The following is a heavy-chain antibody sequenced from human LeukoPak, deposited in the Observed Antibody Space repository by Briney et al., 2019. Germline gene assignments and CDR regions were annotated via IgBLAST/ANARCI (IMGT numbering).Heavy chain of an antibody. J-gene: IGHJ5*02. CDR3: ARTSDIVVVVAATGWFDP. Sequence: SVKVSCKASGGTFSSYAISWVRQAPGQGLEWMGGIIPIFGTANYAQKFQGRVTITADKSTSTAYMELSSLRSEDTAVYYCARTSDIVVVVAATGWFDPWGQGTPVTVSS. CDR1: GGTFSSYA. D-gene: IGHD2-15*01. V-gene: IGHV1-69*06. CDR2: IIPIFGTA.